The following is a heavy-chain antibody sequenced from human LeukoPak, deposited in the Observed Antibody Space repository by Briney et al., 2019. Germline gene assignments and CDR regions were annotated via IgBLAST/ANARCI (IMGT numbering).Heavy chain of an antibody. D-gene: IGHD3-22*01. CDR3: ARGPYYYDSSGYPPLPDY. J-gene: IGHJ4*02. Sequence: SETLSLTCTVSGGSISSYYWSWIRQPPGKGLEWIGYIYYSGSTNYNPSLESRVTISVDTSKNQFSLKLSSVTAADTAVYYCARGPYYYDSSGYPPLPDYWGQGTLVTVSS. CDR2: IYYSGST. V-gene: IGHV4-59*01. CDR1: GGSISSYY.